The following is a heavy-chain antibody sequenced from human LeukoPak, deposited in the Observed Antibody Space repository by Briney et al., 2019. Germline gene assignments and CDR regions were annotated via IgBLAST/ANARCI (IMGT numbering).Heavy chain of an antibody. D-gene: IGHD3-10*01. V-gene: IGHV1-2*02. CDR2: INPNSGGT. Sequence: GASVKVSCKASGYTFTGYYMHWVRQAPGQGLEWMGWINPNSGGTNYAQKFQGRVTMTRDTSISTAYMELSRLRSDDTAVYYCARDGSGSYYKNWFDPWGQGTLVTVSS. J-gene: IGHJ5*02. CDR3: ARDGSGSYYKNWFDP. CDR1: GYTFTGYY.